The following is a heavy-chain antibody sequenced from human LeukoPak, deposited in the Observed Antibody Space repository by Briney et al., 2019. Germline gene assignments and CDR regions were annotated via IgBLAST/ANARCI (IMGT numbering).Heavy chain of an antibody. CDR1: GGSISSYY. CDR3: ARARRVGYSYGTDY. Sequence: SETLSLTCTVSGGSISSYYWSWIRQPPGKGLEWIGYIYYSGSTNYNPSLKSRVTISVDTSKNQFSLKLSSVTAADTAVYYCARARRVGYSYGTDYWGQGTLVAVSS. D-gene: IGHD5-18*01. V-gene: IGHV4-59*01. CDR2: IYYSGST. J-gene: IGHJ4*02.